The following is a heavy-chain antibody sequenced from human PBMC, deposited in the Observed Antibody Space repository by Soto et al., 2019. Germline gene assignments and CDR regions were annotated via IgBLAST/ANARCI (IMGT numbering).Heavy chain of an antibody. Sequence: ASVKVSCKVSGGAFTNYSLNWVRHAPGQGLEWLGGIIPLHNTSNYSLKLLGRGSVTADISSNTVYMHLSGLTSDDTATYYCAIWSNWNPLYYRGMDVWGQGTTVTVSS. CDR3: AIWSNWNPLYYRGMDV. CDR1: GGAFTNYS. J-gene: IGHJ6*02. V-gene: IGHV1-69*08. CDR2: IIPLHNTS. D-gene: IGHD1-20*01.